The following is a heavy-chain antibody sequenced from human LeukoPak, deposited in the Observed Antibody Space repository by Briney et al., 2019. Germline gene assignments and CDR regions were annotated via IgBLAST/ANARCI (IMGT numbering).Heavy chain of an antibody. Sequence: GRSLRLSCAASGFTFISYAIHWVRQAPGKGLEWVAVISFHGTDSFYADSVKGRFTISRDNSKNTLYLQMSSLRADDTAVYYCAGVSSMVRGGCYMDVGGKGTTVTIS. J-gene: IGHJ6*03. D-gene: IGHD3-10*01. CDR3: AGVSSMVRGGCYMDV. CDR1: GFTFISYA. V-gene: IGHV3-30*04. CDR2: ISFHGTDS.